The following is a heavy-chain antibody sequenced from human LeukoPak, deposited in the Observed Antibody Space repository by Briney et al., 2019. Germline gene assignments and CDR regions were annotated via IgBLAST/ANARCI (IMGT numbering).Heavy chain of an antibody. CDR1: GFTFSSYG. Sequence: QTGGSLRLSCAASGFTFSSYGMHWVRQAPGKGLEWVAFIRFDGSNKYYSDSVKGRFTISRDNSKNTLYLQMNSLRTEDTAVYYCAKSASGYNNNWYYVDYWGQGTLVTVSS. CDR2: IRFDGSNK. J-gene: IGHJ4*02. V-gene: IGHV3-30*02. D-gene: IGHD1-7*01. CDR3: AKSASGYNNNWYYVDY.